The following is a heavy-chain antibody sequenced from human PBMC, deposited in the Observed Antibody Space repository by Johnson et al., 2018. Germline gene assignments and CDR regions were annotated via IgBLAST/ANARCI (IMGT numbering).Heavy chain of an antibody. Sequence: EVQLGETGGGLVEPGGSLRLSCALSGFTLGTYAMSWVRQAPGKGLEWVPSISGSGARTYYADSVKGRFTISRDSSKNTLYLQMGSLRAEDTAVYFCARDCLAYADYGCFQDWGQGTLVTVSS. J-gene: IGHJ1*01. CDR1: GFTLGTYA. D-gene: IGHD4-17*01. CDR3: ARDCLAYADYGCFQD. CDR2: ISGSGART. V-gene: IGHV3-23*04.